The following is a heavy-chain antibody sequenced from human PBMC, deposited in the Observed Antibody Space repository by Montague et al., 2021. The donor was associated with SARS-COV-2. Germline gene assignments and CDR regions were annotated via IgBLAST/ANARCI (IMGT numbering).Heavy chain of an antibody. D-gene: IGHD3-22*01. J-gene: IGHJ6*02. CDR3: ARDSDYYDSSAGYYYGMDV. CDR2: IYYSGST. Sequence: SETLSLTCTVSGGSISSYYWSWIRQPPGKGLEWIGYIYYSGSTNYNPSLKSRVTISVDTSKNQFSLKLGSVTAADTAVYYCARDSDYYDSSAGYYYGMDVWGQGTTVTVSS. CDR1: GGSISSYY. V-gene: IGHV4-59*01.